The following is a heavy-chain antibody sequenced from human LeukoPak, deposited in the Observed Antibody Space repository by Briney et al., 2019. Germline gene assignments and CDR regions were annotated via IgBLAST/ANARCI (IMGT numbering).Heavy chain of an antibody. CDR1: GGSFSGYY. J-gene: IGHJ4*02. CDR3: ARRVRSGDYRLDY. CDR2: INHSGST. Sequence: SETLSLTCAVYGGSFSGYYWSWIRQPPGKGLEWIGEINHSGSTNYNPSLKSRVTISVDTSKNQFSLKLSSVTAADAAVYYCARRVRSGDYRLDYWGQGTLVTVSS. V-gene: IGHV4-34*01. D-gene: IGHD4-17*01.